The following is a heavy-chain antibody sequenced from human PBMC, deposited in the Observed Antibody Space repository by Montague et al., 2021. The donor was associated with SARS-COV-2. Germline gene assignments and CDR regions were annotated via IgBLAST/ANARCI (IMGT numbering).Heavy chain of an antibody. D-gene: IGHD3-22*01. CDR1: GGSISSGGYY. Sequence: TLSLTCTVSGGSISSGGYYWSWIRQHPGKGLEWIGYIYHTGSTNYNLSLKGRVTISKETSKNHFSLNLSTVTAADSAVYYCARDSGYYDSSGYSYDAFDIWGQGTKVTVSS. CDR3: ARDSGYYDSSGYSYDAFDI. J-gene: IGHJ3*02. CDR2: IYHTGST. V-gene: IGHV4-31*03.